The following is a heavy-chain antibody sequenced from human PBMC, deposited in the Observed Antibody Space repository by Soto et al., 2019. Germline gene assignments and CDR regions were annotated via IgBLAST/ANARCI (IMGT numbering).Heavy chain of an antibody. CDR1: GFTFSSYG. V-gene: IGHV3-30*18. J-gene: IGHJ4*02. CDR2: ISYDGTNK. CDR3: AKDPRGYSYGYDVDY. D-gene: IGHD5-18*01. Sequence: GGSLRLSCAASGFTFSSYGMHWVRQAPGKGLEWVATISYDGTNKNYADSVKGRFTISRDNSKNTLYLQMDSLKLEDTAVYYCAKDPRGYSYGYDVDYWGQGTLVTVSS.